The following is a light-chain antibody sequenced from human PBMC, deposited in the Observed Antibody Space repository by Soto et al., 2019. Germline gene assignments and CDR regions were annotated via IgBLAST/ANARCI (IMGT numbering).Light chain of an antibody. V-gene: IGKV1-27*01. Sequence: DFQMTQSPSSLSASVGDRVTITCQARRPIGSHLNWYQQKPGEVPKLLIYGASTLQSGVPSRFSGGGSATDFTLTISRLEPEDFAVYYCQQYGYSPITFGQGTRLEIK. CDR2: GAS. CDR3: QQYGYSPIT. J-gene: IGKJ5*01. CDR1: RPIGSH.